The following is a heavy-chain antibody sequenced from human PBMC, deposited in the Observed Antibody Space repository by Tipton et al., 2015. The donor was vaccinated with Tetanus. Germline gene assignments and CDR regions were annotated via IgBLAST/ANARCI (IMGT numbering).Heavy chain of an antibody. Sequence: VQLVQSGGAWVQPGGSLRLSCAASGFDFRSDWMTWVRQAPGKGLEWVANIKQDGNEKYHVDSVKGRFTISRDNGKNLLYLQMNRLRVEDTAVYYCARDPHTIRTGNHRGFDYWGQGTKVTVSS. CDR2: IKQDGNEK. CDR1: GFDFRSDW. D-gene: IGHD3-10*01. V-gene: IGHV3-7*03. J-gene: IGHJ4*02. CDR3: ARDPHTIRTGNHRGFDY.